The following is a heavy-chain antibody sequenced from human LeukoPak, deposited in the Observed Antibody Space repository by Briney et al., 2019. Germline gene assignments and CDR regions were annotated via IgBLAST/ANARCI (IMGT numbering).Heavy chain of an antibody. CDR1: GGSNY. CDR3: AKHSNWNAGVDWFDP. V-gene: IGHV4-59*08. CDR2: IHYSGST. D-gene: IGHD1-20*01. J-gene: IGHJ5*02. Sequence: SETLSLTCTVSGGSNYWSWIRQPPGKGLEWIAYIHYSGSTNYNPSLKSRVTISIDTSKNQFSLKLNSVTAADTAVYYCAKHSNWNAGVDWFDPWGQGTLVTVSS.